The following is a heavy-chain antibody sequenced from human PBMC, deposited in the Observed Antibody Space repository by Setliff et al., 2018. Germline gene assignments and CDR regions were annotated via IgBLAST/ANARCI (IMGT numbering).Heavy chain of an antibody. CDR3: ARDQAGVYDY. CDR2: SNSDGSST. J-gene: IGHJ4*02. CDR1: GFTFSNAW. D-gene: IGHD3-10*01. Sequence: PGGSLRLSCAASGFTFSNAWMNWVRQAPGKGLVWVSRSNSDGSSTAYADSVKGRFTISRDNAKNTLYLQMTSLRAEDTAVYYCARDQAGVYDYWGQGTLVTVSS. V-gene: IGHV3-74*01.